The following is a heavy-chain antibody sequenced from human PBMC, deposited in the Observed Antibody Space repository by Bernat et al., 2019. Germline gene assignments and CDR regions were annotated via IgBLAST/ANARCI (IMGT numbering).Heavy chain of an antibody. Sequence: EVQLLESGGGLVQPGGSLIPSCASSGFTFNSSALSGVRQPPGKGLEWGSTVSPIGGSTYYADYVKGLFTITRDNSKNTLYLQMNSLRAEDTAVYYCAKDGGDYGFFDYWGLGTLVTVSS. J-gene: IGHJ4*02. CDR1: GFTFNSSA. CDR3: AKDGGDYGFFDY. D-gene: IGHD4-17*01. V-gene: IGHV3-23*01. CDR2: VSPIGGST.